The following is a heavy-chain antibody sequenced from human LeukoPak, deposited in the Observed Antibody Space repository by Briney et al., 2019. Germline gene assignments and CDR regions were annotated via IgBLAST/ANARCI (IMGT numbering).Heavy chain of an antibody. CDR1: GFTFSSYG. J-gene: IGHJ4*02. V-gene: IGHV3-30*03. CDR3: ARDLSPVVRASPMGY. CDR2: ITYDGYYK. D-gene: IGHD3-10*01. Sequence: PGGSLRLSCAASGFTFSSYGMHWVRQSPGKGLEWVALITYDGYYKYYSDSVKGRFTISSDTSKNTLYLQMNSLRAEDTAVYYCARDLSPVVRASPMGYWGQGTLVTVCS.